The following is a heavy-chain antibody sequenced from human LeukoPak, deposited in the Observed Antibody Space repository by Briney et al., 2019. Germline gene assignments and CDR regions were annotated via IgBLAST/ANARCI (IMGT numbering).Heavy chain of an antibody. J-gene: IGHJ4*02. V-gene: IGHV4-4*07. CDR1: GGSISDYY. D-gene: IGHD3-10*01. Sequence: SETLSLTCTVSGGSISDYYWSWIRQPAGKGLEWIGRIYTSGSSNYNPSLKSRVTISVDTSKNQFSLKLSSVTAADTAVYYCAILPGSGSSFDYWGQGTLVTVSS. CDR2: IYTSGSS. CDR3: AILPGSGSSFDY.